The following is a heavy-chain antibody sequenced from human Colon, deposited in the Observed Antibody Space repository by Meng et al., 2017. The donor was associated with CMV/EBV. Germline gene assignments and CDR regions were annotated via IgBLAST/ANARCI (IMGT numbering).Heavy chain of an antibody. CDR2: IKSKIAGGKL. Sequence: RLSCAASGFPFPNAALTWVRPASGRGLEWIGRIKSKIAGGKLDYAAPVRGRFAISRDDSKATVYLQIDTLEIEDTGMYYCTTLLRGFWGQGTLVTVSS. CDR1: GFPFPNAA. V-gene: IGHV3-15*01. J-gene: IGHJ4*02. CDR3: TTLLRGF. D-gene: IGHD2-15*01.